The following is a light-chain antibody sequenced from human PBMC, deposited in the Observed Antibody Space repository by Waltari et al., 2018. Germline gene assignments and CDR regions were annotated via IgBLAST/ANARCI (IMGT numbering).Light chain of an antibody. CDR1: SSDVGGYHS. CDR2: DVS. V-gene: IGLV2-14*01. J-gene: IGLJ1*01. CDR3: SSYTSSSTYV. Sequence: QSALTQPASVSGSPGQSNTISCTGTSSDVGGYHSVSWYQQHPGKAPKLMIYDVSKRPSGVSNRFSGSKSGNTASLTISGLQAEDEADYYCSSYTSSSTYVFGTGTKVTVL.